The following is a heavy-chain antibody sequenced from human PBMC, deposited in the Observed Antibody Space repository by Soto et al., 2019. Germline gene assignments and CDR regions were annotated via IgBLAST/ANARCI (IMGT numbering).Heavy chain of an antibody. CDR1: GFTFSSYW. CDR3: ATAYYDSRGFQDR. V-gene: IGHV3-74*01. Sequence: GGSPRLSCAASGFTFSSYWMHWFRQAPGKGLVWVSRINSDGSSTSYADSVKGRFTISRDNAKNTLYLQMNSLRAEDTATYFCATAYYDSRGFQDRWGQGTLVTVS. CDR2: INSDGSST. J-gene: IGHJ5*02. D-gene: IGHD3-22*01.